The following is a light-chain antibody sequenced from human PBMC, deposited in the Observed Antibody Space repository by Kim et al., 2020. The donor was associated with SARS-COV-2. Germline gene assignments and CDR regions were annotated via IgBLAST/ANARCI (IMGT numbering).Light chain of an antibody. CDR3: NSRNSNDNVV. J-gene: IGLJ2*01. Sequence: VALEPEVRMTCQGDSLRSYYGTWYRQKPGQAPILVIYGKNNRTSGIPDRFSASSSGNTASLTIAGTQAGDEADYYCNSRNSNDNVVFGGGTRLTVL. CDR2: GKN. CDR1: SLRSYY. V-gene: IGLV3-19*01.